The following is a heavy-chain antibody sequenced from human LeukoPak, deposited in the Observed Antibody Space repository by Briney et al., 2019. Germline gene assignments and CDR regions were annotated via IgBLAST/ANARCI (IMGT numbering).Heavy chain of an antibody. CDR3: ATVEGNYGH. CDR2: ARSKPKGYTT. V-gene: IGHV3-72*01. J-gene: IGHJ1*01. CDR1: GFTFSDHY. D-gene: IGHD1-7*01. Sequence: PGGSLRLSCEVFGFTFSDHYMDWVRQAPGKGLEWVGRARSKPKGYTTVYAAFVKGRFTISRDDSKDSLYLQMNSLKTDDTAVYYCATVEGNYGHWGQGTLVTVSS.